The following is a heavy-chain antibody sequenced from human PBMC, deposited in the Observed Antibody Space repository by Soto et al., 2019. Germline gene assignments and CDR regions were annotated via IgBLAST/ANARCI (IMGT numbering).Heavy chain of an antibody. D-gene: IGHD2-21*02. Sequence: SETLSLTCTVSGDSISSGDYYWSWIRQPPGKGLEWIGYIYYSGSTYYNPSLKSRVTISVDTSKNQFSLKLSSVTAADTAVYYCARVTPHNWFDPWGQGTLVTVSS. J-gene: IGHJ5*02. CDR2: IYYSGST. CDR1: GDSISSGDYY. V-gene: IGHV4-30-4*01. CDR3: ARVTPHNWFDP.